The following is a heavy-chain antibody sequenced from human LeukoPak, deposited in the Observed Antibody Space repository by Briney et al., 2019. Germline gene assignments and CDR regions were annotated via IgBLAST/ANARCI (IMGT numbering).Heavy chain of an antibody. V-gene: IGHV3-9*03. CDR3: AKAHTYYYDSSGPQGAFDI. CDR1: GFTFDDYA. J-gene: IGHJ3*02. CDR2: ISWNSGSI. Sequence: GRSLRLSCAASGFTFDDYAMHWVRQAPGKGLEWVSGISWNSGSIGYADSVKGRFTISRDDAKNSLYLQMNSLRAEDMALYYCAKAHTYYYDSSGPQGAFDIWGQGTMVTVSS. D-gene: IGHD3-22*01.